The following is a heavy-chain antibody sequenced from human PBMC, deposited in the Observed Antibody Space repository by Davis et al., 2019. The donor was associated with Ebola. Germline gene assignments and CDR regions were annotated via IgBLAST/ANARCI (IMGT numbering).Heavy chain of an antibody. CDR2: IIPIFGTA. Sequence: SVKVSCKASGGTFSSYAISWVRQAPGQGLEWMGGIIPIFGTANYAQKFQGRVTITADESTSTAYMDLNRLTSDDTAVYFCARDENHYGSGRGYFDLWGRGALVTVSS. J-gene: IGHJ2*01. V-gene: IGHV1-69*13. D-gene: IGHD3-10*01. CDR3: ARDENHYGSGRGYFDL. CDR1: GGTFSSYA.